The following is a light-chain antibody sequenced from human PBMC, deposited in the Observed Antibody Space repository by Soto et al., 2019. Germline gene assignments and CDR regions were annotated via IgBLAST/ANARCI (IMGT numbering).Light chain of an antibody. Sequence: DSQMTQSPSSLSSSVGDRVTSTFQRSQDIINDLNWYQQKPGKDPKLLIYDASNLETGVQSRFSGSGSGTDFTFTISSLQPEDIATYHCQQYDNLPLTFGGGTKVDI. CDR2: DAS. CDR3: QQYDNLPLT. J-gene: IGKJ4*01. CDR1: QDIIND. V-gene: IGKV1-33*01.